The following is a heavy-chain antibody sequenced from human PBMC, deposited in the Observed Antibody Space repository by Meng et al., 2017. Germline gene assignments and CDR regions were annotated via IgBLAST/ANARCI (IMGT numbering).Heavy chain of an antibody. CDR2: IYHSGST. D-gene: IGHD3-22*01. Sequence: QVQLQESGPGLVKLSGTLPLTCAVSGGSISSSNWWSWVRQPPGKGLEWIGEIYHSGSTNYNPSLKSRVTISVDKSKNQFSLKLSSVTAADTAVYYCARAGVGYYDSSGPYSYWGQGTLVTVSS. V-gene: IGHV4-4*02. CDR3: ARAGVGYYDSSGPYSY. CDR1: GGSISSSNW. J-gene: IGHJ4*02.